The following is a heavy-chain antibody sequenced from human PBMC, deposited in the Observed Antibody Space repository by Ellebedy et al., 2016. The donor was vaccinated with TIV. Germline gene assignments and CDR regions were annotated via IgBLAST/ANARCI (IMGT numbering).Heavy chain of an antibody. CDR3: ARDFGHSGYDLLDY. Sequence: GGSLRLSCSASGFTFSTYWINWVRQAPGKGLEWVANIKQDGSEKYYVDSVKGRFTISRDNAKDSLYLQMNSLRAEDTAVYCCARDFGHSGYDLLDYWGQGTLVTVSA. V-gene: IGHV3-7*01. J-gene: IGHJ4*02. CDR2: IKQDGSEK. D-gene: IGHD5-12*01. CDR1: GFTFSTYW.